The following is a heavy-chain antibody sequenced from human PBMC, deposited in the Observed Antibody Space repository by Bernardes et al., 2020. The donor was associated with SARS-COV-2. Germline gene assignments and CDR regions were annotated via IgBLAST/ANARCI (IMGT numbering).Heavy chain of an antibody. J-gene: IGHJ3*01. CDR1: GSTLSFFS. V-gene: IGHV1-24*01. Sequence: AGVKVSCKVSGSTLSFFSIHWVRQTPGKGLEWIGGYNPADGETMFAQKLQGRATMSEDTSTDTAYMELTSLKSEDTATYFCAILVRGGAFDAWGQGTKVTVSS. D-gene: IGHD3-3*01. CDR3: AILVRGGAFDA. CDR2: YNPADGET.